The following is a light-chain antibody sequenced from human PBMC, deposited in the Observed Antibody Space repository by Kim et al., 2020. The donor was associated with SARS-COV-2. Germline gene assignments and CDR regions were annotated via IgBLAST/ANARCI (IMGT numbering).Light chain of an antibody. J-gene: IGKJ5*01. CDR2: GAS. CDR1: QSISTH. V-gene: IGKV1-39*01. CDR3: HQSYGNPT. Sequence: SASVGDRVTLTCRASQSISTHLNWYQQKPGKAPKLLIYGASSLQSGVPSRFSGSGSGTDFTLTISSLHPEDFATYYCHQSYGNPTFGQGTRLEMK.